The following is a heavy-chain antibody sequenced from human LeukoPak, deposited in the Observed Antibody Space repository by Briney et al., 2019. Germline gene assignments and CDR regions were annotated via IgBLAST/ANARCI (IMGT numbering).Heavy chain of an antibody. Sequence: TETLSLTCSVSGGSIRSYYWSWIRQPPGKGLEWIGYIHYSGSANYSPSIKGRVTLSVDPSRNLLSLKLTSVTAADTGVYYCARLTMPTGPGDYWGQGTLVTVSS. D-gene: IGHD4/OR15-4a*01. V-gene: IGHV4-59*08. CDR2: IHYSGSA. CDR1: GGSIRSYY. CDR3: ARLTMPTGPGDY. J-gene: IGHJ4*02.